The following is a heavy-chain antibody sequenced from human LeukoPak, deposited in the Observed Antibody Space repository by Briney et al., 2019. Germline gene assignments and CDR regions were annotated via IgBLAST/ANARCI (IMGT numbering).Heavy chain of an antibody. V-gene: IGHV4-59*01. CDR3: ARGCSARTPHNWFDP. J-gene: IGHJ5*02. CDR2: IYYSGST. D-gene: IGHD6-6*01. CDR1: GGSISGYY. Sequence: PSETLSLTCTVSGGSISGYYWSWIRQPPGKGLEWIGYIYYSGSTNYNPSLKSRVTISVDTSKNQFSLKLSSVTAADTAVYYCARGCSARTPHNWFDPWGQGTLVTVSS.